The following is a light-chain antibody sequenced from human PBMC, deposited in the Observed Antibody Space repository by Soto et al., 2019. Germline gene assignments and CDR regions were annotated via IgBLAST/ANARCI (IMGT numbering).Light chain of an antibody. CDR2: EAS. CDR3: QQYNHWPPWT. Sequence: EVVMTQSPATVPVSLGGRVTLSCRASQSVGSNLAWYQQKPGQPPRLLIYEASNRDTGVPTRFSGSGSGTGFPLTITRLTVGDFAGYYCQQYNHWPPWTFGQGTKVDIK. CDR1: QSVGSN. V-gene: IGKV3D-15*01. J-gene: IGKJ1*01.